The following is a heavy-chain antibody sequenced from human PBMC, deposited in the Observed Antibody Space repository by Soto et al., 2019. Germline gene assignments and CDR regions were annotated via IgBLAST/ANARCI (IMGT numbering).Heavy chain of an antibody. J-gene: IGHJ4*02. Sequence: ASVKVSCKASGYTFTSYAMHWVRQAPGQRLEWMGWINAGDGNTKYSQKFQGRVTITRDTSASTAYMELSSLRSEDTAVYYCARAKQQLVSHTDYWGQGTLVTVSS. CDR3: ARAKQQLVSHTDY. CDR1: GYTFTSYA. D-gene: IGHD6-13*01. V-gene: IGHV1-3*01. CDR2: INAGDGNT.